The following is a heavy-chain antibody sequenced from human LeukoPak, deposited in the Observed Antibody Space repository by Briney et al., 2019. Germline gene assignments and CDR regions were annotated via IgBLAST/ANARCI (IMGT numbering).Heavy chain of an antibody. CDR2: ITSSGSTT. D-gene: IGHD2-2*02. J-gene: IGHJ6*02. V-gene: IGHV3-11*01. CDR3: ARPQCTSASCDRGDYYYYGMDV. Sequence: GGSLRLSCAASGFTFSDYYMSWIRQAPGKGREWVSYITSSGSTTSCADSVKGRFAISRDNAKNSLYLQMSSLRVEDTGVYFCARPQCTSASCDRGDYYYYGMDVWGQGTTVTVSS. CDR1: GFTFSDYY.